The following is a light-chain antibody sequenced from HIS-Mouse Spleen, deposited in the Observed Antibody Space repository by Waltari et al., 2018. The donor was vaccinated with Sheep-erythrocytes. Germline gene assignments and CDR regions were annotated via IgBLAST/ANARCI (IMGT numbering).Light chain of an antibody. CDR3: QAWDSSTAV. V-gene: IGLV3-1*01. J-gene: IGLJ2*01. Sequence: SYELPQPPPVSVSPGQTASTPCSGVKLGDKYANCNQKTPGQSPVLVIDQDSKRPSGIPERFSGANSGNTATLTISGTQAMDEADYYCQAWDSSTAVFGGGTKLTVL. CDR2: QDS. CDR1: KLGDKY.